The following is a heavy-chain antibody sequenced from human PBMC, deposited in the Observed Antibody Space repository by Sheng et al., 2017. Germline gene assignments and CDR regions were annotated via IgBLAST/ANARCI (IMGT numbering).Heavy chain of an antibody. V-gene: IGHV1-69*04. CDR1: GGTFSSYA. J-gene: IGHJ3*02. D-gene: IGHD6-13*01. CDR3: ARDLEGSSWYRNAFDI. Sequence: QVQLVQSGAEVKKPGSSVKVSCKASGGTFSSYAISWVRQAPGQGLEWMGGIIPILGIANYAQKFQGRVTITADKSTSTAYMELSSLRSEDTAVYYCARDLEGSSWYRNAFDIWGQGTMVTVSS. CDR2: IIPILGIA.